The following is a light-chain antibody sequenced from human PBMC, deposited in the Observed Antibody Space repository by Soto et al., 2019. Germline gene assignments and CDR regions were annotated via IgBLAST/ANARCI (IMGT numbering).Light chain of an antibody. CDR2: DVS. J-gene: IGLJ1*01. CDR3: SSYTTSNTRQIV. V-gene: IGLV2-14*03. Sequence: QSVLTQPPSASGSPGQSVTISCTGTSSDVGGYNYVSWYQHHPGKAPKLMIFDVSNRPSGVSNRFPGSKSGNTASLTISGLQPEDEADYYCSSYTTSNTRQIVFGTGTKVTVL. CDR1: SSDVGGYNY.